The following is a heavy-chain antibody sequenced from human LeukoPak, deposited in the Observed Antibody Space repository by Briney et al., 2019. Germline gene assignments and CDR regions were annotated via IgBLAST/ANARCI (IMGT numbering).Heavy chain of an antibody. CDR2: IDPNSGGT. CDR1: GYTFTGYY. J-gene: IGHJ5*02. Sequence: ASVKVSCKASGYTFTGYYMHWVRQAPGQGLEWMGWIDPNSGGTNYAQKFQGRVTMTRDTSISTAYMELSRLRSDDTAVYYCARENTDLTPAHWFDPWGQGTLVTVSS. D-gene: IGHD3-9*01. V-gene: IGHV1-2*02. CDR3: ARENTDLTPAHWFDP.